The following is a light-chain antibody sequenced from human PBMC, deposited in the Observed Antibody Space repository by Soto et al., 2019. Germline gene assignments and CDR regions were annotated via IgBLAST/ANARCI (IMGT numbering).Light chain of an antibody. CDR1: QSVSSNY. Sequence: EIVLTQSPGTLSLSPGERATLSCRASQSVSSNYLAWYQQKPGQAPRLLIYGASSRATGIPDRFSGSGSGTDFSLTISRLEPEDFAVYYCQQYGSSPRLTFGEGTKVEIK. CDR3: QQYGSSPRLT. J-gene: IGKJ4*01. V-gene: IGKV3-20*01. CDR2: GAS.